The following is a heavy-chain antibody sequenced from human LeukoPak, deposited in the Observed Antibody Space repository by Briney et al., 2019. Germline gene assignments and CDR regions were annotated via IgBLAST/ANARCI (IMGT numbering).Heavy chain of an antibody. J-gene: IGHJ6*03. V-gene: IGHV3-48*03. CDR2: ISSSGSTI. CDR3: ARDYYGGYYYYYMDV. Sequence: GGSLRLSCAASGFTFSSYEMNWVRQAPGKGLEWVSYISSSGSTIYYADSVKGRFTISRDNAKNSLYLQMNSLRAEDTAVYYCARDYYGGYYYYYMDVWGKGTTVTISS. CDR1: GFTFSSYE. D-gene: IGHD3-10*01.